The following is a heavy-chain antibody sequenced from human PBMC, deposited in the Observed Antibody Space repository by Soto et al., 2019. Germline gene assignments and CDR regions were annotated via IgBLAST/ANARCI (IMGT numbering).Heavy chain of an antibody. CDR2: IDPSDSYT. J-gene: IGHJ6*02. D-gene: IGHD3-10*01. CDR1: GYSFTSYW. Sequence: GESLKISCKGSGYSFTSYWIGWVRQMPGKGLEWMGRIDPSDSYTNYSPSFQGHVTISADKSISTAYLQWSSLKASDTAMYYCARGGSGSYSRYYYYGMDVWGQGTTVTVSS. V-gene: IGHV5-10-1*01. CDR3: ARGGSGSYSRYYYYGMDV.